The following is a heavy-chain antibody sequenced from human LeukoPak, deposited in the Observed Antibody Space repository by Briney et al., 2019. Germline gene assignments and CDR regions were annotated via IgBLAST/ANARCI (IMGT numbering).Heavy chain of an antibody. CDR3: ARGGSRGSLDN. Sequence: PGGSLRLSCAASGFSFSTYWMTWVRQAPGKGLEWVAHIKEGGSEKYYADSVEGRFTISRDNAKNSLYLEMNGLRVEDTAVYYCARGGSRGSLDNWGQGALVTVSS. J-gene: IGHJ4*02. CDR1: GFSFSTYW. D-gene: IGHD1-26*01. CDR2: IKEGGSEK. V-gene: IGHV3-7*04.